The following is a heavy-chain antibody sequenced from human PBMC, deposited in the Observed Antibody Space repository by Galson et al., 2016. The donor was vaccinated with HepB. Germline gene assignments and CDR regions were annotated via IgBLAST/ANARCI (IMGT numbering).Heavy chain of an antibody. Sequence: SLRLSCATSEFTVNSNYMAWVRQAPGKGLQFVSVIYDRGTYYPDSVKGRFTISRDNSKNTVYLQMNRLRAEDTAVYYCARDVVYGGWYQLLFGGHGTLVTVSS. CDR3: ARDVVYGGWYQLLF. CDR2: IYDRGT. V-gene: IGHV3-53*01. D-gene: IGHD2-2*01. J-gene: IGHJ4*01. CDR1: EFTVNSNY.